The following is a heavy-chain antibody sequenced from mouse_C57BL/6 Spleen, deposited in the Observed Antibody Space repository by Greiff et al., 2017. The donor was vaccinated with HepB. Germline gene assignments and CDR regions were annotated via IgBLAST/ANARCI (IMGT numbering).Heavy chain of an antibody. V-gene: IGHV1-59*01. D-gene: IGHD1-1*01. J-gene: IGHJ4*01. Sequence: VQLQQPGAELVRPGTSVKLSCKASGYTFTSYWMHWVKQRPGQGLEWIGVIDPSDSYTNYNQKFKGKATLTVDTSSSTAYMQLSSLTSEDSAVYYCARAGYYGSSYDAMDYWGQGTSVTVSS. CDR1: GYTFTSYW. CDR3: ARAGYYGSSYDAMDY. CDR2: IDPSDSYT.